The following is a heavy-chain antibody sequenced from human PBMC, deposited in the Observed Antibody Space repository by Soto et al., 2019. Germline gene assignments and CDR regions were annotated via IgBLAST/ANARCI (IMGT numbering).Heavy chain of an antibody. CDR3: AKDHGGYHDAFDI. CDR2: ISGSGGST. J-gene: IGHJ3*02. Sequence: AGGSLRLSCAASGFTFSSYAMSWVRQAPGKGLEWVSAISGSGGSTYYADSVKGRFTISRDNSKNTLYLQMNSLRAEDTAVYYCAKDHGGYHDAFDIRGQGTMVTVSS. V-gene: IGHV3-23*01. D-gene: IGHD4-17*01. CDR1: GFTFSSYA.